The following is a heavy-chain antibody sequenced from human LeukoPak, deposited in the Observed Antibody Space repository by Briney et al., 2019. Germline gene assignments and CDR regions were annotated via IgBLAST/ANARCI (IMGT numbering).Heavy chain of an antibody. V-gene: IGHV4-59*01. CDR2: IYYSGST. Sequence: SETLSLTCTVSGGSISSYYWSWIRQPPGKGLEWIGYIYYSGSTNYNPSLKSRVTISVDTSKNQFSLKLSSVTAADTAVYYCARQQLDFAFDIWGQGTMVTVSS. CDR3: ARQQLDFAFDI. CDR1: GGSISSYY. D-gene: IGHD6-13*01. J-gene: IGHJ3*02.